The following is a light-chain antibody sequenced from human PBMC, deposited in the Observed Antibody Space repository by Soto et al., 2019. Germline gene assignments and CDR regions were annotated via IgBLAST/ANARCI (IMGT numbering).Light chain of an antibody. V-gene: IGLV2-8*01. CDR1: SSDVGGYNY. Sequence: QSVLTQPPSASGSPGQSVTISCTGTSSDVGGYNYVSWYQQHPGKAPKLMIYELSKRPSGVPDRFSGSKSGNTASLTVSGLQAEDEADYYCSSYAGSNNYVFGTGTNVTVL. J-gene: IGLJ1*01. CDR3: SSYAGSNNYV. CDR2: ELS.